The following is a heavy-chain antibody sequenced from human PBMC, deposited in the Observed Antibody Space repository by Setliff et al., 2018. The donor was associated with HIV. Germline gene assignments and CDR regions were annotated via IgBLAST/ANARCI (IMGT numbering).Heavy chain of an antibody. Sequence: SETLSLTCTVSGGSISSGGYFWSWIRQLPGKGLEWIGYIYYSGSTFYSPSLKSRLSISVDTSKNLISLRLSSVTAADTAVYYCARQYDRSGHALDYWGQGTLVTVSS. CDR2: IYYSGST. J-gene: IGHJ4*02. V-gene: IGHV4-31*03. D-gene: IGHD3-22*01. CDR3: ARQYDRSGHALDY. CDR1: GGSISSGGYF.